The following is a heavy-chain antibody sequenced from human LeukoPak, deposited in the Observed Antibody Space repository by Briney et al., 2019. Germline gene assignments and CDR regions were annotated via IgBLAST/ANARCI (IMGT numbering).Heavy chain of an antibody. J-gene: IGHJ4*02. Sequence: GASVTVSRTASGYTFTGYYMHWVRQAPGQGLEWMGWINPNSGGTNYAQKFQGRVTMTRDTSISTAYMELSRLRSDDTAVYYCARADGPPWGPCFGYWGQGTLVTVSS. V-gene: IGHV1-2*02. D-gene: IGHD1-26*01. CDR2: INPNSGGT. CDR3: ARADGPPWGPCFGY. CDR1: GYTFTGYY.